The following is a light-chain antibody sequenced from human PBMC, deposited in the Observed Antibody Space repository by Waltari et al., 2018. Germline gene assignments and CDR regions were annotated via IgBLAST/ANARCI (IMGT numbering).Light chain of an antibody. J-gene: IGLJ1*01. Sequence: SYDLTQPPSVSVSPGQTASITCSGDKLGDKYACWYQQKPGQSPVLVIYQDTKRPSGIPERFSCSNSGNTATLTLSGTQAMDEADYYCQAWDSSTAVFGTGTKFTVL. CDR1: KLGDKY. CDR2: QDT. CDR3: QAWDSSTAV. V-gene: IGLV3-1*01.